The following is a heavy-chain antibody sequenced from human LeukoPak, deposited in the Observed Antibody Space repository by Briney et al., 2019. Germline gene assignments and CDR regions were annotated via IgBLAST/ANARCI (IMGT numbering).Heavy chain of an antibody. CDR2: INHSGST. V-gene: IGHV4-34*01. CDR1: GASFSGYY. CDR3: ARATLQLEGRPFVY. Sequence: SQALSPTCPVDGASFSGYYWSWIRQPPGKWLEWAGEINHSGSTTYNPSLKCRVTISVDTSKKQFSLKLTSVTGADTAVYYCARATLQLEGRPFVYWGEGTLVTVSS. D-gene: IGHD1-1*01. J-gene: IGHJ4*02.